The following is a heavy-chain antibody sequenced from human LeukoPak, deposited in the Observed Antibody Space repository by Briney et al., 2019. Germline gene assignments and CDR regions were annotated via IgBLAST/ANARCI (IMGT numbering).Heavy chain of an antibody. Sequence: GASVKVSCKASGYTFTGYYMHWVRQAPGQGLEWMGWISAYNGNTNYAQKLQGRVTMTTDTSTSTAYMELRSLRSDDTAVYYCARVRYGSGSYYLDPWGQGTLVTVSS. CDR3: ARVRYGSGSYYLDP. J-gene: IGHJ5*02. V-gene: IGHV1-18*04. CDR2: ISAYNGNT. CDR1: GYTFTGYY. D-gene: IGHD3-10*01.